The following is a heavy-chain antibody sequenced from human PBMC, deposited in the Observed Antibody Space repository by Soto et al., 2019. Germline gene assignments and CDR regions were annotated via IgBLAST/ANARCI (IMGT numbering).Heavy chain of an antibody. CDR1: GYTLTGLS. Sequence: GASVKLSCKVSGYTLTGLSMHWVRQAPGKGLEWMGGFDPEDGETIYAQKFQGRVTMTEDTSTDTAYMELSSLRSEDTAVYYCATHMVRGLYYYYGMDVWGQGTTVTVSS. CDR2: FDPEDGET. V-gene: IGHV1-24*01. J-gene: IGHJ6*02. D-gene: IGHD3-10*01. CDR3: ATHMVRGLYYYYGMDV.